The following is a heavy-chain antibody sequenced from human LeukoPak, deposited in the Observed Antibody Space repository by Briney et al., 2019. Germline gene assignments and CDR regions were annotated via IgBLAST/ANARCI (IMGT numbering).Heavy chain of an antibody. V-gene: IGHV3-30*18. CDR2: ISYDGNNK. Sequence: PGRSLRLSCAASGFPFSDYAMHWVRQARGKGLDWVAVISYDGNNKYYADSVKGRFAISRDDSKNTVYLQMNSLRSEDTAVYYCAKANGYCSGGNCYKNCWGQGTLVTVSS. CDR1: GFPFSDYA. D-gene: IGHD2-15*01. J-gene: IGHJ4*02. CDR3: AKANGYCSGGNCYKNC.